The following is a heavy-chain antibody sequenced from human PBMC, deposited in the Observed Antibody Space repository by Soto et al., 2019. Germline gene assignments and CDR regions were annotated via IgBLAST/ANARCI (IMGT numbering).Heavy chain of an antibody. CDR3: VRDRRRRDYNYYYYYYGMDV. CDR1: GGSFSGYY. V-gene: IGHV4-34*01. Sequence: KTSETLSLTCAVYGGSFSGYYWSWIRQPPGKGLEWIGEINHSGSTNYNPSLKSRVTISVDTSKNQFSLKLSSVTAADTAVYYCVRDRRRRDYNYYYYYYGMDVWGQGTTVTVSS. J-gene: IGHJ6*02. D-gene: IGHD4-17*01. CDR2: INHSGST.